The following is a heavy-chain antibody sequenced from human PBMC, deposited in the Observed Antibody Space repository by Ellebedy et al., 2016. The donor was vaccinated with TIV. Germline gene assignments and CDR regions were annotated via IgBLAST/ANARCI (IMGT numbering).Heavy chain of an antibody. CDR1: GYTFTCYG. CDR2: ISTYNGNT. D-gene: IGHD1-26*01. CDR3: ARVSPWEWWELLNYYYYGMDV. J-gene: IGHJ6*02. Sequence: ASVKVSXXASGYTFTCYGISWVRQAPGQGLEWMGWISTYNGNTNYAQKLQGRVTMTTDTSTSTAYMELGSLRSDDTAVYYCARVSPWEWWELLNYYYYGMDVWGQGTTVTVSS. V-gene: IGHV1-18*04.